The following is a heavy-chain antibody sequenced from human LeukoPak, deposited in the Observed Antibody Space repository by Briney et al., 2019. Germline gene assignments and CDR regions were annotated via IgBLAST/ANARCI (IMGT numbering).Heavy chain of an antibody. CDR2: INPNTGGT. V-gene: IGHV1-2*02. CDR1: GWDGSAPS. CDR3: ARDSATAAAAELDY. D-gene: IGHD6-13*01. J-gene: IGHJ4*02. Sequence: ASVKVSCKGLSGWDGSAPSMVTQGVRQAPGQGLEWMGWINPNTGGTKYAQKFQGRVTMTRDTSISTAYMELTWLKSDDTAVYYCARDSATAAAAELDYWGQGTLVTVSS.